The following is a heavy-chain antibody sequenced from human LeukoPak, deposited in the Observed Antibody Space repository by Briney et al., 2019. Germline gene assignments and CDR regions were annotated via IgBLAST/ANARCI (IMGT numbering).Heavy chain of an antibody. D-gene: IGHD6-6*01. Sequence: SETLSLTCTVSGGSISSYYWSWLRQPPGKGLEWIGYIYYSGSTNYNPSLKSRVTISVDTSKNQFSLKLSSVTAADTAVYYCAREVHSSSSGNWFDPWGQGTLVTVSS. CDR3: AREVHSSSSGNWFDP. J-gene: IGHJ5*02. CDR1: GGSISSYY. V-gene: IGHV4-59*01. CDR2: IYYSGST.